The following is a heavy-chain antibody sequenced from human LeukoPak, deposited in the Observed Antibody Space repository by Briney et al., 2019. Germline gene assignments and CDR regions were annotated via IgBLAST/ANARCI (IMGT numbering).Heavy chain of an antibody. D-gene: IGHD6-13*01. CDR3: ARETSWYGIDY. V-gene: IGHV3-48*04. Sequence: GGSLRLSCAASGCPFSSYAMNWVRQAPGKGLWWVSDISSSSSTENYADSVKGRFTISSDNAKNSLYLQMNSLRAEDTAVYYCARETSWYGIDYWGQGTLVTVSS. CDR1: GCPFSSYA. CDR2: ISSSSSTE. J-gene: IGHJ4*02.